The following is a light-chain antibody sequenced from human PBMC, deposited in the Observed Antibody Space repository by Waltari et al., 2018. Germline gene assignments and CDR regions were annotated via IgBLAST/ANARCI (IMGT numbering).Light chain of an antibody. CDR3: QQYHDLPFT. CDR2: DVS. Sequence: DVKMTQPPSSLSASVGDRVTITCEPSQDISNFLNWYQQGPGKAPKLLIYDVSNLNPRVPSRFSGGGSRTNFTLTVSSLQPEDFATSHCQQYHDLPFTFGPATKVDFK. CDR1: QDISNF. J-gene: IGKJ3*01. V-gene: IGKV1-33*01.